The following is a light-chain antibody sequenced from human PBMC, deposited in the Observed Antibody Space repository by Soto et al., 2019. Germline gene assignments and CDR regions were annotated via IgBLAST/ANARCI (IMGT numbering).Light chain of an antibody. CDR2: AAS. CDR1: QSVSSSY. CDR3: QQYGGSPGT. V-gene: IGKV3-20*01. Sequence: EIVLTQSPGTLSLSPGERATLSCRASQSVSSSYLAWYRQKPGQAPRLLIYAASSRATGISDRFSGSGSGTDFALTISRLESEDFAVYYCQQYGGSPGTFGQGTKVEIK. J-gene: IGKJ1*01.